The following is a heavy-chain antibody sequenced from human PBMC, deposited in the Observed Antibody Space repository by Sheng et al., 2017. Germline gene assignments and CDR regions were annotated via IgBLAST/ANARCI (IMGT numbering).Heavy chain of an antibody. Sequence: QVQLVESGGGVVQPGRSLRLSCAASGFTFSSYAMHWVRQAPGKGLEWVAVISYDGSNKYYADSVKGRFTISRDNSKNTLYLQMNSLRAEDTAVYYCARDFEFNMDVWGKGTTVTVSS. CDR1: GFTFSSYA. CDR3: ARDFEFNMDV. V-gene: IGHV3-30-3*01. J-gene: IGHJ6*03. CDR2: ISYDGSNK.